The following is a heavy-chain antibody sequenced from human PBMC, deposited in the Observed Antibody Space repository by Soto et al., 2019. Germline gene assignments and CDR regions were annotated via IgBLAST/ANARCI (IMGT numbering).Heavy chain of an antibody. CDR1: GFTFSSYS. Sequence: EVQLVESGGGLVKPGGSLRLSCAASGFTFSSYSMNWVRQAPGKVLEWVSSISSSSSYIYYADSVKGRFTISRDNAKNSLYLQMNSLRAEDTAVYYCARDPYSSSWYNAFDIWGQGKMVTVSS. CDR2: ISSSSSYI. J-gene: IGHJ3*02. V-gene: IGHV3-21*01. CDR3: ARDPYSSSWYNAFDI. D-gene: IGHD6-13*01.